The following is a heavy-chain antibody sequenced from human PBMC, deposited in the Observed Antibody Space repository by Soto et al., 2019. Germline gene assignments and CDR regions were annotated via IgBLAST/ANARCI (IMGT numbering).Heavy chain of an antibody. CDR3: ARDEKWELLSFDY. Sequence: GGSLRLSCAAAGFTFSSYGMHWVRQAPGKGLEWVAVIWYDGSNKYYADSVKGRFTISRDNSKNTLYLQMNSLRAEDTAVYYCARDEKWELLSFDYWGQGTLVTVSS. CDR2: IWYDGSNK. CDR1: GFTFSSYG. J-gene: IGHJ4*02. V-gene: IGHV3-33*01. D-gene: IGHD1-26*01.